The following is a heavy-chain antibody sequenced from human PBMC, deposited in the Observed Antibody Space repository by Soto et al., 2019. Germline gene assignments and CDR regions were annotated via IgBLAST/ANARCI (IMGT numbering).Heavy chain of an antibody. CDR3: AREGIAARSGWFDP. V-gene: IGHV1-69*13. D-gene: IGHD6-6*01. Sequence: SVKVSCNASGGTFSSYAISWVRQAPGQGLEWMGGIIPIFGTANYAQKFQGRVTITADESTSTAYMELSSLRSEDTAVYYCAREGIAARSGWFDPWGQGTLVTVSS. CDR2: IIPIFGTA. CDR1: GGTFSSYA. J-gene: IGHJ5*02.